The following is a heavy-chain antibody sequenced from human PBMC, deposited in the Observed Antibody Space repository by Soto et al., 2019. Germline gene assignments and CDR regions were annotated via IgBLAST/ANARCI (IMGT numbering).Heavy chain of an antibody. CDR3: AHRPNEFWSGHEGYYFGH. D-gene: IGHD3-3*01. V-gene: IGHV2-5*02. Sequence: QITLKESGPTLVKPTQTLTLTCTFSGFSLSSSGMGVGWIRQPPGKALEWLALIYWDGDKRYSPSLKRRLTITKDTSKNQVGLTMTDMDPVDTATYYCAHRPNEFWSGHEGYYFGHWGQGSLVTVAS. CDR1: GFSLSSSGMG. J-gene: IGHJ4*02. CDR2: IYWDGDK.